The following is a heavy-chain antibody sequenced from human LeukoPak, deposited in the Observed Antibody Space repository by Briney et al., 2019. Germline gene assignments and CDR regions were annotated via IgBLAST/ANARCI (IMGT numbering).Heavy chain of an antibody. D-gene: IGHD2-15*01. Sequence: GGSLRLSCAASGFTFSSYAMSWVRQAPGKGLEWVSGTSGSGGSTYYADSVKGRFTTLRDNSKNTLYLQMNSLRAEDTAVYHCANGWSPDYWGRGTLVTVSS. J-gene: IGHJ4*02. CDR1: GFTFSSYA. CDR3: ANGWSPDY. CDR2: TSGSGGST. V-gene: IGHV3-23*01.